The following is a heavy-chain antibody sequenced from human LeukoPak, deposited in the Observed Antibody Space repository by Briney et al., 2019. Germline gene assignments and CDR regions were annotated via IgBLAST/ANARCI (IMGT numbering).Heavy chain of an antibody. CDR1: GFTFSDHY. CDR3: ALTYYYDSSKNY. V-gene: IGHV3-72*01. D-gene: IGHD3-22*01. CDR2: TRNKANSYTT. Sequence: AETLSLSCAVSGFTFSDHYMDWVRQPPGKGLEWVGRTRNKANSYTTEYAAAVKGRFTISRDDSKNSLYLQMNSLKTEDTAVYYCALTYYYDSSKNYWGQGTLVTVSS. J-gene: IGHJ4*02.